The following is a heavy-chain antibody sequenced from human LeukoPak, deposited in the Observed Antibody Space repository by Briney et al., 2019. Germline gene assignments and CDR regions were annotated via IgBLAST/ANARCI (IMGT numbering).Heavy chain of an antibody. CDR1: GFAFDEYT. Sequence: PGGSLRLSCVASGFAFDEYTFNWVRQAPGKGLEWVSLISWDGETTYYADSVKGRFTTSRDNSKNSLYLQMNSLRSEDTALYYCAKARGLIGGAFDIWGQGTMVTVSS. V-gene: IGHV3-43*01. J-gene: IGHJ3*02. D-gene: IGHD3-22*01. CDR3: AKARGLIGGAFDI. CDR2: ISWDGETT.